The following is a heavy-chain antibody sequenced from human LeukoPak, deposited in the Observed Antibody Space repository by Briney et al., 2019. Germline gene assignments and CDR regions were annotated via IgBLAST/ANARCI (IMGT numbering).Heavy chain of an antibody. CDR1: GFTFSSYA. D-gene: IGHD4-17*01. J-gene: IGHJ4*02. Sequence: GGSLRLSCAASGFTFSSYAMHWVRQAPGKGLEWVAVISYDGSNKYYADSVMGRFTISRDNSKNTLYLQMNSLRAEDTAVYYCAREADYGYFDYWGQGTLVTVSS. V-gene: IGHV3-30-3*01. CDR2: ISYDGSNK. CDR3: AREADYGYFDY.